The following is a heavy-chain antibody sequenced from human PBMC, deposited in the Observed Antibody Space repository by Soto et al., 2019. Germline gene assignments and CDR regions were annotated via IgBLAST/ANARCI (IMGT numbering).Heavy chain of an antibody. CDR1: GGTFSSYA. D-gene: IGHD5-12*01. CDR3: ARLEASHYYGYGMDV. CDR2: IIPILGTA. V-gene: IGHV1-69*12. J-gene: IGHJ6*02. Sequence: QVQLVQSGAEVKKPGSSVKVSCKASGGTFSSYAISWVRQAPGQGLEWMGGIIPILGTANYAQKFQGRVTITADESTNPAYMELSSLRSEVAGVYYCARLEASHYYGYGMDVWGQGTTVTVSS.